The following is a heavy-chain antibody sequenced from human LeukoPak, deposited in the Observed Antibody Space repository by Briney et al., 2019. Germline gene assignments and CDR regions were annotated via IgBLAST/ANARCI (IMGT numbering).Heavy chain of an antibody. CDR3: AKTTSSGWYVFDY. D-gene: IGHD6-19*01. CDR2: ISGSGDAT. J-gene: IGHJ4*02. CDR1: GITFSSFG. V-gene: IGHV3-23*01. Sequence: GGSLRLSCAASGITFSSFGMSWVRQAPGKGLEWVSSISGSGDATKCAASLKGRFTISRDNSKNTLYLQTNSLRVDDTAVYYCAKTTSSGWYVFDYWGQGTLVTVSS.